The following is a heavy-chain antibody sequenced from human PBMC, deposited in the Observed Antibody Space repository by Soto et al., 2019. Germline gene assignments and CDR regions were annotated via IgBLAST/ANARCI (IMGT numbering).Heavy chain of an antibody. CDR2: IYYSGRT. J-gene: IGHJ5*02. CDR3: ARTVDYFENWFDP. D-gene: IGHD3-22*01. Sequence: SETLSLTCTVSGGSIRDYFWPWIRQPPGKGLEWIGYIYYSGRTNYNPSLKSRVTISVDTSKNQFSLKLNSVTAADTAVYYCARTVDYFENWFDPCGQGTLVAVTS. CDR1: GGSIRDYF. V-gene: IGHV4-59*01.